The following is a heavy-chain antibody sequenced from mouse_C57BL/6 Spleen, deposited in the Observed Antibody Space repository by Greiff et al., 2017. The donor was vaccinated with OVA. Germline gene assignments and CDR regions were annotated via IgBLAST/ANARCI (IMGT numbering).Heavy chain of an antibody. Sequence: QVQLQQPGAELVKPGASVKMSCKASGYTFTSYWITWVKQRPGQGLEWIGDIYPGSGSTNYNEKFKSKATLTVDTSTSTAYMQRSGLTSEDSAVYYWARSYREMKYRGQGASVTVS. J-gene: IGHJ4*01. V-gene: IGHV1-55*01. CDR1: GYTFTSYW. D-gene: IGHD2-12*01. CDR2: IYPGSGST. CDR3: ARSYREMKY.